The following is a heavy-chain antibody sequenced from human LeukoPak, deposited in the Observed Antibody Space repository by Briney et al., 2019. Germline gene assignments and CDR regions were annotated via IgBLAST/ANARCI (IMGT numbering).Heavy chain of an antibody. CDR1: GFTFSSYW. J-gene: IGHJ3*02. Sequence: PGGSLRLSXAASGFTFSSYWMSWVRQAPGKGLEWVANIKQDGSEKYYVDSVKGRFTISRDNAKNSLYLQMNSLRAEDTAVYYCAKDRGGIAARPGAFDIWGQGTMVTVSS. V-gene: IGHV3-7*01. CDR2: IKQDGSEK. D-gene: IGHD6-6*01. CDR3: AKDRGGIAARPGAFDI.